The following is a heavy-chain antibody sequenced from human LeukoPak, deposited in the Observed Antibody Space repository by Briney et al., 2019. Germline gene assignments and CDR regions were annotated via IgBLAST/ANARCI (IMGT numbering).Heavy chain of an antibody. Sequence: PSETLSLTCTVSGGSISSYYWSWIRQPPGKGLEWIGYIYYSGSTNYNPSLKSRVTISVDTSKNQFSLKLSSVTAADTAVYYCARGRVVTSFDYWGQGTLVTASS. J-gene: IGHJ4*02. CDR1: GGSISSYY. CDR3: ARGRVVTSFDY. V-gene: IGHV4-59*01. D-gene: IGHD3-22*01. CDR2: IYYSGST.